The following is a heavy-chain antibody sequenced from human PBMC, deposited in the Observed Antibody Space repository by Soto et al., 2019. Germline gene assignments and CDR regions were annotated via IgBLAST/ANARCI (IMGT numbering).Heavy chain of an antibody. CDR2: ISGSAIST. CDR3: AKDREAAAGTVVDY. J-gene: IGHJ4*02. D-gene: IGHD6-13*01. Sequence: RLSFAASGFTFSTYALSLVRQAPGKGLEWVSAISGSAISTYYADSVKGRFSISRDNSKNTLYLQMNSLRAGDTAVYYCAKDREAAAGTVVDYWGQGTQVTVSS. CDR1: GFTFSTYA. V-gene: IGHV3-23*01.